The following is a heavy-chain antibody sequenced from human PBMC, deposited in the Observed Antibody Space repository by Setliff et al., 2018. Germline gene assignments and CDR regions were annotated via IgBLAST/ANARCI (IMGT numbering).Heavy chain of an antibody. CDR3: AWSLVGATYSVYFDY. D-gene: IGHD1-26*01. J-gene: IGHJ4*02. Sequence: RGESLKISCKGSGYSFTSYWIGWVRQMPGKGLEWMGIIYPGDSDTRYSPSIQDQVTMSADKSINTAYLQWSNLKASDTAIYYCAWSLVGATYSVYFDYWGQGALVTVSS. CDR1: GYSFTSYW. V-gene: IGHV5-51*01. CDR2: IYPGDSDT.